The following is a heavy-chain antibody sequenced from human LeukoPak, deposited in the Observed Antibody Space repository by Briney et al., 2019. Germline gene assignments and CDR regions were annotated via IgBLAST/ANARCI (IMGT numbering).Heavy chain of an antibody. CDR2: IGTAGDT. D-gene: IGHD1-1*01. J-gene: IGHJ4*02. Sequence: GGSLRLSCAASGFTFSDYDMHWVRQATGKGLEWVSAIGTAGDTYYTGSAKGRFTISRENAKNSLYLQMNSLRAGDTAVYYCARVAKERVSGVYYFDYWGQGTLVTVSS. CDR3: ARVAKERVSGVYYFDY. CDR1: GFTFSDYD. V-gene: IGHV3-13*01.